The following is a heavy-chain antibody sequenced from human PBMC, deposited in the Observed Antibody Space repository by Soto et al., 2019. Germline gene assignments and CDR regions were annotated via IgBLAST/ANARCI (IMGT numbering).Heavy chain of an antibody. V-gene: IGHV1-58*01. CDR2: IVVGSGNT. D-gene: IGHD3-16*01. Sequence: ASVKISCKASGFTFTSSAVQWVRQARGQRLEWIGWIVVGSGNTNYAQKFQERVTITRDMSTSTAYMELSSLRSEDTAVYYCAVGASVGGDRGYYYYGMEGWGQGTTVTVSS. CDR1: GFTFTSSA. J-gene: IGHJ6*02. CDR3: AVGASVGGDRGYYYYGMEG.